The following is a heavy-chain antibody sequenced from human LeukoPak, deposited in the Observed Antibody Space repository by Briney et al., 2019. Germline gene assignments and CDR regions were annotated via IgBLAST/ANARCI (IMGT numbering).Heavy chain of an antibody. CDR3: ARVHDDFYYYYMDV. J-gene: IGHJ6*03. CDR2: INPNSGGT. V-gene: IGHV1-2*02. CDR1: GYTFTGYY. Sequence: ASVKVSCKASGYTFTGYYMHWVRQAPGQGLEWMGWINPNSGGTNYAQKLQGRVTMTRDTSISTAYMELSRLRSDDTAVYYCARVHDDFYYYYMDVWGKGTTVTVSS. D-gene: IGHD3-3*01.